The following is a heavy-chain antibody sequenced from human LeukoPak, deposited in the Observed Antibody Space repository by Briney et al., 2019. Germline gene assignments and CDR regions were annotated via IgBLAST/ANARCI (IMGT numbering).Heavy chain of an antibody. CDR3: AREPLKYGSGPYYYYMDV. CDR2: IYTSGST. D-gene: IGHD3-10*01. Sequence: SETLSLTCTVSGGSISSYYWSWIRQPAGKGLEWIGRIYTSGSTNYNPSLKSRVTMPVDTSKNQFSLKLSSVTAADTAVYYCAREPLKYGSGPYYYYMDVWGKGTTVTVSS. J-gene: IGHJ6*03. V-gene: IGHV4-4*07. CDR1: GGSISSYY.